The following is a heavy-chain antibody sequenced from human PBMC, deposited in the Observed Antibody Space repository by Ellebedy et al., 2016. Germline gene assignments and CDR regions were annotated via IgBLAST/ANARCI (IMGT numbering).Heavy chain of an antibody. CDR1: GFTFDDYA. CDR3: AKGPSWSRPGELLLFDY. CDR2: ISWNSGSI. Sequence: SLKISCAASGFTFDDYAMHWVRQAPGKGLEWVSGISWNSGSIGYADSVKGRFTISRDNAKNSLYLQMNSLRAEDTALYYCAKGPSWSRPGELLLFDYWGQGTLVTVSS. J-gene: IGHJ4*02. D-gene: IGHD1-26*01. V-gene: IGHV3-9*01.